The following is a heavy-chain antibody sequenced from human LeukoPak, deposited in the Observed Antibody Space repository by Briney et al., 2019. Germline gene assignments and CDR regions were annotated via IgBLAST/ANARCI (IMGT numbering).Heavy chain of an antibody. CDR3: ARSGSSMSYAFDI. J-gene: IGHJ3*02. V-gene: IGHV4-59*01. D-gene: IGHD3-10*01. Sequence: PSETLSLTCTVSGGSISSYYWRWIRQPPGKGLEWIGYIHYSGSTNYNPSLKSRVTISVDTSKNQFSLKLSSVTAADTAVYYCARSGSSMSYAFDIWGQGTMVTVSS. CDR1: GGSISSYY. CDR2: IHYSGST.